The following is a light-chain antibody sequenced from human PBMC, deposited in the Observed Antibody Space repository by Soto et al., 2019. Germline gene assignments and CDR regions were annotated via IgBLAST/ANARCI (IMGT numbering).Light chain of an antibody. J-gene: IGKJ1*01. CDR2: GAS. CDR1: QGITNG. Sequence: DIQMTQSPSSVSASVGDSVTMTCRASQGITNGLAWYQQKPGKAPKPLIYGASSLQSGVPSRFSGGGSGTEFILTITGLQTEDFATSFCQEADGFPWRFGHGTRVEMK. CDR3: QEADGFPWR. V-gene: IGKV1-12*02.